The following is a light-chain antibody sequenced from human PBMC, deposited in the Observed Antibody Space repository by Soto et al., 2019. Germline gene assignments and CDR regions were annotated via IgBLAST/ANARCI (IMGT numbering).Light chain of an antibody. J-gene: IGKJ1*01. Sequence: EIVLTQSPGTLSLSPGERATLSCRASQSVSSSFLAWYQQKPGQAPRLLIYAASRRATGIPDRFSGSGSGTDFTLTISRLEPEDFEVYYCQQRSNWPPAFGQGTKVDIK. V-gene: IGKV3D-20*02. CDR3: QQRSNWPPA. CDR1: QSVSSSF. CDR2: AAS.